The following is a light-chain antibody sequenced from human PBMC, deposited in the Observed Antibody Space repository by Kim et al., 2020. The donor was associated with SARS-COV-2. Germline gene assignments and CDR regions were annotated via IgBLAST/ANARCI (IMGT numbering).Light chain of an antibody. Sequence: EIVLTQSPATLSLSPGERATLSCRASQSVRNNLAWYQQLPGQPPTLLIHEASTGATGIPARLSGSGSGTEFTLTISSLQSEDFAVYYCQQYDTWPTWGQGTKLEF. J-gene: IGKJ2*01. V-gene: IGKV3-15*01. CDR1: QSVRNN. CDR3: QQYDTWPT. CDR2: EAS.